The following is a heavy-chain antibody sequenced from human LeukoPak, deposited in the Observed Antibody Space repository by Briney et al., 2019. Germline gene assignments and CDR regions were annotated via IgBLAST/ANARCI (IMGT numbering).Heavy chain of an antibody. D-gene: IGHD3-10*01. J-gene: IGHJ5*02. CDR2: ISSSSSDI. V-gene: IGHV3-21*01. Sequence: GGPVRLSCAASGFTYSSYSMIGLGQAPGKGREGVSSISSSSSDIYYPDSVKGRFTISRDNAKNSLYLQMNSLSAEDTAVYYCARGRQVRGNWFDPWGQGTLVTVSS. CDR1: GFTYSSYS. CDR3: ARGRQVRGNWFDP.